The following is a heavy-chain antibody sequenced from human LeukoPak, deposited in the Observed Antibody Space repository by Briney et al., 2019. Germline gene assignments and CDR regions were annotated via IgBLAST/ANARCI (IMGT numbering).Heavy chain of an antibody. J-gene: IGHJ4*02. D-gene: IGHD1-26*01. V-gene: IGHV1-2*02. Sequence: ASVKVSCKASGYTFTDYYMHWLRQAPGQGLEWMGWVIPTSGDTNYAQKFQGRVAMTRDTSINTVYMELSSLRADDTAVYYCARDQYSGSCYYWGQGTLVAVSS. CDR2: VIPTSGDT. CDR3: ARDQYSGSCYY. CDR1: GYTFTDYY.